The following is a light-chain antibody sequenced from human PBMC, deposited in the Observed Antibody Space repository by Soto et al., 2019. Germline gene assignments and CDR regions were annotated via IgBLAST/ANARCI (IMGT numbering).Light chain of an antibody. CDR2: AVN. CDR3: CSYAGSPL. Sequence: QSVMTKPRSVSGSPGQSVTISCTGTSSDVGGYDYVSWYQRHPGKAPKLMIYAVNKRPSGVPDRFSGSKSGNTASLSISGLQADDEADYYCCSYAGSPLFGGGTKLTVL. V-gene: IGLV2-11*01. J-gene: IGLJ2*01. CDR1: SSDVGGYDY.